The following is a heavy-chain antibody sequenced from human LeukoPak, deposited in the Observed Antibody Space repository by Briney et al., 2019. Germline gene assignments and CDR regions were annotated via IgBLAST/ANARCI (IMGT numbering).Heavy chain of an antibody. CDR1: GYTFTSYY. Sequence: ASVKVSCKASGYTFTSYYMHWVRQAPGQGLEWMGIINPSGGSTSYAQKFQGRVTMTRDTSTSTVYMELSSLRSEDTAVYYCARARHQDYYGSSGYYFGFWGQGTLVTVSS. CDR3: ARARHQDYYGSSGYYFGF. CDR2: INPSGGST. J-gene: IGHJ4*02. V-gene: IGHV1-46*01. D-gene: IGHD3-22*01.